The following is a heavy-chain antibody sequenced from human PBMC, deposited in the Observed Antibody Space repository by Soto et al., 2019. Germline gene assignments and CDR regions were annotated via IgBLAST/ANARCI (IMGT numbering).Heavy chain of an antibody. J-gene: IGHJ5*02. D-gene: IGHD3-22*01. CDR1: GASITSDDFY. CDR3: VKYYYDSSGLNWFDP. Sequence: ASETLSLTCTVSGASITSDDFYCSWIRQHPGKGLEWIGYMYHSGNTYYNPSLRGRLTMSLDTSKNQFSLKLTSVTAVDTAVYYCVKYYYDSSGLNWFDPWGPGTLVTVSS. CDR2: MYHSGNT. V-gene: IGHV4-31*03.